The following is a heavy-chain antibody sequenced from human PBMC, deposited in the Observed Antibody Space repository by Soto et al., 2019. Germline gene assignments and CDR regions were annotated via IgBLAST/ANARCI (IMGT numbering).Heavy chain of an antibody. V-gene: IGHV4-59*01. CDR3: ARTYYDFWSGYWRWFDP. CDR1: GGSISGYY. D-gene: IGHD3-3*01. J-gene: IGHJ5*02. Sequence: SETLSLTCTVSGGSISGYYWSWIRQPPGKGLEWIGYIYYSGSTNYNPSLKSRVTISIDTPKNQFSLKLSSVTAADTAVYYCARTYYDFWSGYWRWFDPWGQGTLVTVSS. CDR2: IYYSGST.